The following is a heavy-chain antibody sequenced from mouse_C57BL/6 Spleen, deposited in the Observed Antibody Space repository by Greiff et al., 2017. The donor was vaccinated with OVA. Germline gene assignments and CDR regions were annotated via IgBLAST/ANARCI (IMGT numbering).Heavy chain of an antibody. D-gene: IGHD1-1*01. J-gene: IGHJ2*01. V-gene: IGHV5-17*01. CDR1: GGKGREEG. CDR2: ISSGSSTI. CDR3: ARTDYGSTFDD. Sequence: EVKLVESGGGLVKPGGSLKLSGAASGGKGREEGMHWVRQAPEKGLEWVAYISSGSSTIYYADTVKGRFTISRDNAKNTLFLQMTSLRSEDTAMYYCARTDYGSTFDDWGQGTTLTVSS.